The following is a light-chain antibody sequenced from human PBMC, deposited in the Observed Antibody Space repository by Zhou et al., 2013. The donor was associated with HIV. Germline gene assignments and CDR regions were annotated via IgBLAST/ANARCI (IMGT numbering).Light chain of an antibody. CDR1: TSNIGYNL. V-gene: IGLV1-51*01. J-gene: IGLJ2*01. CDR3: QSYDSSLSAHVV. Sequence: QSALTQPPSVTAAPGQKVTISCSGNTSNIGYNLVSWYLQFPGVAPRLLIYDDYKRFSGIPDRFSGSKSGTSASLAITGLQAEDEADYYCQSYDSSLSAHVVFGGGTKLTVL. CDR2: DDY.